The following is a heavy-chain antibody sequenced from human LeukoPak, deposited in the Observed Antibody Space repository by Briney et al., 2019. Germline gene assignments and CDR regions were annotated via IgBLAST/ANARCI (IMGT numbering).Heavy chain of an antibody. Sequence: SETLSLTCTVSGGSISSYYWSWIRQPPVKELEWIGYIYYSGSTNYNPSLKSRVTISVDTSKNQFSLKLSSVTAADTAVYYCARHMATMSEDAFDIWGQGTMVTVSS. CDR3: ARHMATMSEDAFDI. CDR1: GGSISSYY. V-gene: IGHV4-59*08. CDR2: IYYSGST. J-gene: IGHJ3*02. D-gene: IGHD3-22*01.